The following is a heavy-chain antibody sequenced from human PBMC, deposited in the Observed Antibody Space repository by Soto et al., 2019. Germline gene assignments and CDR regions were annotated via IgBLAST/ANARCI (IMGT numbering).Heavy chain of an antibody. CDR1: GGSIISHY. V-gene: IGHV4-59*11. CDR3: ARVGGSGSPFDY. CDR2: IYYSGST. J-gene: IGHJ4*02. D-gene: IGHD3-10*01. Sequence: SETLSLTCTVSGGSIISHYWSWIRQPPGKGLEWIGYIYYSGSTSYNPSLKSRVTMSVDTSKNQFSLKLNSVTAADTAVYYCARVGGSGSPFDYWGQGALVTVSS.